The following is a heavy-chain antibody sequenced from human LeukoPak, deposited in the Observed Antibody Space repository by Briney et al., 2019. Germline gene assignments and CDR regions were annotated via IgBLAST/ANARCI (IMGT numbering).Heavy chain of an antibody. V-gene: IGHV3-30*04. CDR1: GFTFSSYA. D-gene: IGHD6-19*01. Sequence: GGSLRLSCAASGFTFSSYAMHWVRQAPGKGLEWVAVISYDGSNKYYADSVKGRFTISRDNSKNTLYLQMNSLRAEDTAVYYCARDQVAGTAVATFDIWGQGTMVTVSS. J-gene: IGHJ3*02. CDR3: ARDQVAGTAVATFDI. CDR2: ISYDGSNK.